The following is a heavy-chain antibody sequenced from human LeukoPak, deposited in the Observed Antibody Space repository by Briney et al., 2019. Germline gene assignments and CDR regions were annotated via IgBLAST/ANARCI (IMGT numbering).Heavy chain of an antibody. D-gene: IGHD6-13*01. J-gene: IGHJ4*02. CDR3: AKSYSSSWYNLDY. CDR1: GFTFSSYA. Sequence: GGSLRLSCAASGFTFSSYAMSWVRQAPGKGLEWVSAISGSGGNTYYADSVKGRFTISRDNSKNTLYLQMNSLRAEDTAVYYCAKSYSSSWYNLDYWGQGTLVTVSS. CDR2: ISGSGGNT. V-gene: IGHV3-23*01.